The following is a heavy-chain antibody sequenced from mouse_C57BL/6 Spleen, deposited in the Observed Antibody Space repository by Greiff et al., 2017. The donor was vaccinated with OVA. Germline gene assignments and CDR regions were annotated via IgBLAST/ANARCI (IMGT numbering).Heavy chain of an antibody. CDR3: ARDGNYGPWFAY. CDR2: INPGSGGT. J-gene: IGHJ3*01. D-gene: IGHD2-1*01. V-gene: IGHV1-54*01. Sequence: VQLQQSGAELVRPGTSVKVSCKASGYAFTNYLIEWVKQRPGQGLEWIGVINPGSGGTNYTEKFKGKATLTADKSSSTAYMQRSSLTSEDSAVYFCARDGNYGPWFAYWGQGTLVTVSA. CDR1: GYAFTNYL.